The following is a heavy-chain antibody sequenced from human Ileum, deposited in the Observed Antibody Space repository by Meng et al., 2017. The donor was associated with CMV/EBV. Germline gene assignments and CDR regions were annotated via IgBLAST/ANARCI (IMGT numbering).Heavy chain of an antibody. D-gene: IGHD3-16*02. CDR2: IYTSGST. Sequence: GRLQGSGPGLVKPSETLSLTCTVSGGSISSDYWSWIRQPAGKGLQWVGRIYTSGSTNYNPSLKSRVTMSVDTSKNQFSLNLSSVTAADTAVYYCARESQQLYRTLDYWGQGTLVTVSS. CDR3: ARESQQLYRTLDY. J-gene: IGHJ4*02. V-gene: IGHV4-4*07. CDR1: GGSISSDY.